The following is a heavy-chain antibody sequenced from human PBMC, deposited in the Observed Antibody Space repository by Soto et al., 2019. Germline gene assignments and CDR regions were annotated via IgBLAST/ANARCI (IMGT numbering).Heavy chain of an antibody. CDR2: ISWESGRI. V-gene: IGHV3-9*01. D-gene: IGHD2-15*01. CDR3: SRDGYFSGGTSYLFEY. CDR1: GFTFDDYA. J-gene: IGHJ4*02. Sequence: EVQLVESGGGLVQPGRSLRLSCEASGFTFDDYAMHWLRQAPGKGLEWVAGISWESGRIVYADSVKGRFTISRDNAKNSVFLQMNSLRFEDTAFYFCSRDGYFSGGTSYLFEYWGQGALGTVSS.